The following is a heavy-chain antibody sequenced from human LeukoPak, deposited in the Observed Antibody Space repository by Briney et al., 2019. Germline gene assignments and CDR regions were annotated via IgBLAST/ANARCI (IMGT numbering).Heavy chain of an antibody. CDR2: IYPGDSDI. CDR1: GYSFTSHW. J-gene: IGHJ4*02. D-gene: IGHD3-10*01. Sequence: GESLKISCKASGYSFTSHWIGWVRQMPGKGLEWMGIIYPGDSDIRYSPSFQGQVTIPADKSIRTAYLQWSSLKASDTAMYYCARQRDRGVSYFDYWGQGTLVTVSS. CDR3: ARQRDRGVSYFDY. V-gene: IGHV5-51*01.